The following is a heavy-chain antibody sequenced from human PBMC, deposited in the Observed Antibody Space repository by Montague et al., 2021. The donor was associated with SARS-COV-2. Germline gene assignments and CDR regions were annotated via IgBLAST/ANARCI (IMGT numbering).Heavy chain of an antibody. Sequence: SETLSLTCTVSGDSISSFYWNWTRQPAGKGLEWIGRIYASGGTNYNPSLKSRVTMSVDTSKNQFPLKLNSVTAADTAVYYCGRGVVAATPVVDYWGRGTLVTVSS. J-gene: IGHJ4*02. V-gene: IGHV4-4*07. D-gene: IGHD2-15*01. CDR3: GRGVVAATPVVDY. CDR2: IYASGGT. CDR1: GDSISSFY.